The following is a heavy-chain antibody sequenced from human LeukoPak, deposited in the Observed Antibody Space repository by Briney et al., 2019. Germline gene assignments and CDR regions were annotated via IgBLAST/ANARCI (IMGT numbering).Heavy chain of an antibody. J-gene: IGHJ4*02. V-gene: IGHV3-23*01. Sequence: PGGSLRLSCAASGFTFSSYAMSWVRQAPGKGLEWVSPISGSGGSTYYADSVKGRFTISRDNSKDTLYLQMNSLRAEDTAVYYCAKMPSGDMATAAIVDYWGQGTLVTVSS. CDR2: ISGSGGST. CDR1: GFTFSSYA. CDR3: AKMPSGDMATAAIVDY. D-gene: IGHD6-13*01.